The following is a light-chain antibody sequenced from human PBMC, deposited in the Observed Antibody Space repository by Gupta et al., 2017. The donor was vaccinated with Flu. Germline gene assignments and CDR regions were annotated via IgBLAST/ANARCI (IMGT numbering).Light chain of an antibody. CDR3: SSGTSSSALWV. Sequence: SRDVDGNNYVSEYEQKSGKAPKRILDDGSHRPSRVSDRCTGSKSGNKAAVTISELQAEDEGEYYCSSGTSSSALWVLGGGTKVTVL. CDR2: DGS. CDR1: SRDVDGNNY. V-gene: IGLV2-14*03. J-gene: IGLJ2*01.